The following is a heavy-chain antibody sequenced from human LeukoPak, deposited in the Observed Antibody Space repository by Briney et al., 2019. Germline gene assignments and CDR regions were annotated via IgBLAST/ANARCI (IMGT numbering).Heavy chain of an antibody. CDR2: IYSGGST. D-gene: IGHD5-12*01. Sequence: GGSLRLSCAASGFTVSSNYMSWVRQAPGKGLEWASVIYSGGSTYYADSVKGRFTISRDNSKNTLYLQMNSLRAEDTAVYYCANAHIVPTRNWGQGTLVTVSS. J-gene: IGHJ4*02. CDR1: GFTVSSNY. CDR3: ANAHIVPTRN. V-gene: IGHV3-53*01.